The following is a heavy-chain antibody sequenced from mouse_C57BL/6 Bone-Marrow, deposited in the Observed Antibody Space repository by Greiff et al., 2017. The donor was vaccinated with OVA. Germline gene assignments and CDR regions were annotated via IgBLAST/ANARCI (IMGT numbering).Heavy chain of an antibody. D-gene: IGHD1-1*01. V-gene: IGHV1-81*01. CDR2: IYPRSGDT. Sequence: QVQLQQSGAELARPGASVKLSCKASGYTFTSYGISWVKQRTGQGLEWIGEIYPRSGDTYYNEKFKGKATLTADKSSSTAYMELRSLTSEDSAVYFCARGYLLGAMDYWGQGTSVTVSS. CDR3: ARGYLLGAMDY. J-gene: IGHJ4*01. CDR1: GYTFTSYG.